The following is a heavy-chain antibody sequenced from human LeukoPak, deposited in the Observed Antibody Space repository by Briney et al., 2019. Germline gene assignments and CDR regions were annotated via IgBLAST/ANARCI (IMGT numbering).Heavy chain of an antibody. J-gene: IGHJ3*02. CDR3: AREFGSTSCYGACAFDI. V-gene: IGHV1-2*04. D-gene: IGHD2-2*01. Sequence: ASVKVSCKASGYTFTGYYMHWVRQAPGQGLEWMGWINPNSGGTNYAQKFQGWVTMTRDTSISTAYVELSRLRSDDTAVYYCAREFGSTSCYGACAFDIWGQGTMVTVSS. CDR2: INPNSGGT. CDR1: GYTFTGYY.